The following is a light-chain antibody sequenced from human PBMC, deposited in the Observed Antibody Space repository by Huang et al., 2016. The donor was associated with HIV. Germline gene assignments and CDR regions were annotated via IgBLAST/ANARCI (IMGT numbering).Light chain of an antibody. CDR3: QQYYASPQT. Sequence: DIVMAQSPVSLAVSLGERATLTCRSSQSVSATSTNNDYVAWVQQKPGQPPKLIRFWSSTREGGVPDRCSGSGSGTHFTLTIANLEADDAAIYYCQQYYASPQTFGQGTSV. CDR2: WSS. CDR1: QSVSATSTNNDY. J-gene: IGKJ1*01. V-gene: IGKV4-1*01.